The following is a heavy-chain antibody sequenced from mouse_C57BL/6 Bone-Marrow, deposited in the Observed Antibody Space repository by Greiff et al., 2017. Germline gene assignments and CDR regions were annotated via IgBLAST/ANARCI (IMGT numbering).Heavy chain of an antibody. D-gene: IGHD2-14*01. Sequence: VQLQESGAELARPGASVKLSCKASGYTFTSYGISWVKQRTGQGLEWIGEIYPRSGNTYYNEKFKGKATLTAGKSSSTAYMELRSLTSEDSAVYFCARGFYGYDWFAYWGQGTLVTVSA. CDR3: ARGFYGYDWFAY. V-gene: IGHV1-81*01. J-gene: IGHJ3*01. CDR2: IYPRSGNT. CDR1: GYTFTSYG.